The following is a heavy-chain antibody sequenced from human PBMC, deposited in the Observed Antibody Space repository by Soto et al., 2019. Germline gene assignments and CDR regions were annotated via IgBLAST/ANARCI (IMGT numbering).Heavy chain of an antibody. CDR1: GASISRYS. CDR2: IYYSGTT. CDR3: ARQGAILAAGTTVDY. J-gene: IGHJ4*02. Sequence: SESLSLTCAESGASISRYSWSLIRQPPGKGLEWIAYIYYSGTTYYNPSLKSRVTISVDTAKNQFSLKLTSVTAADTALYYCARQGAILAAGTTVDYWGQGTLVTVSS. V-gene: IGHV4-59*08. D-gene: IGHD6-13*01.